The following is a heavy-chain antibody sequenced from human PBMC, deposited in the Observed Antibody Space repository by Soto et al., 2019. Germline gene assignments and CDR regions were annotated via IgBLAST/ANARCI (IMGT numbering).Heavy chain of an antibody. V-gene: IGHV4-59*01. J-gene: IGHJ4*02. Sequence: SETRSLTCTVSGGSISSYYWSWIRQPPGKGLEWIGYIYYSGSTNYNPSLKSRVTISVDTSKNQFSLKLSSVTAAATAVYYCASHGSGTRRDYFDYWGQGTLVTVSS. CDR3: ASHGSGTRRDYFDY. D-gene: IGHD3-10*01. CDR1: GGSISSYY. CDR2: IYYSGST.